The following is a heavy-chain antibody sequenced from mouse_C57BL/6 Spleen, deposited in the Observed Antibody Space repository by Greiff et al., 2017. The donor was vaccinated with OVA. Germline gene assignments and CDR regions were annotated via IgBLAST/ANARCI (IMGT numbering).Heavy chain of an antibody. Sequence: VKLQESGAELVRPGTSVKVSCKASGYAFTNYLIEWVKQRPGQGLEWIGVINPGSGGTNYNEKFKGKATLTADKSSSTAYMQLSSLTSEDSAVYFCARSGYGNFFDYWGQGTTLTVSS. V-gene: IGHV1-54*01. CDR2: INPGSGGT. CDR1: GYAFTNYL. J-gene: IGHJ2*01. D-gene: IGHD2-1*01. CDR3: ARSGYGNFFDY.